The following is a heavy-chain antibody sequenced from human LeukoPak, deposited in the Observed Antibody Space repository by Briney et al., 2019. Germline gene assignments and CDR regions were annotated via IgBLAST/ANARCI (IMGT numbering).Heavy chain of an antibody. Sequence: SETLSLTCTVSGGSISSYYWSWIRQPAGKGLEWIGRIYTSGSTNYNPSLKSRVTISVDTSKNQFSLKLSSVTAADTAVYYCARDGDAGIDMYYFDYWGQGTLVTVSS. CDR1: GGSISSYY. D-gene: IGHD1-26*01. V-gene: IGHV4-4*07. CDR2: IYTSGST. J-gene: IGHJ4*02. CDR3: ARDGDAGIDMYYFDY.